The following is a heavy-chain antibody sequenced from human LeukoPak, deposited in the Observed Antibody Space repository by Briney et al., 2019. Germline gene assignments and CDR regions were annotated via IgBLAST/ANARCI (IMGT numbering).Heavy chain of an antibody. Sequence: GGSLRLSCAASGFTFNTYWMIWVRQAPGKGLEWVANIDQGGSTNYYVDSLKGRFTISRDNAKNSLYLQMNSLRAEDTAVYYCVRDKGGRSGAIYYDAFDVWGQGTMVTVSS. J-gene: IGHJ3*01. D-gene: IGHD1-26*01. V-gene: IGHV3-7*01. CDR2: IDQGGSTN. CDR3: VRDKGGRSGAIYYDAFDV. CDR1: GFTFNTYW.